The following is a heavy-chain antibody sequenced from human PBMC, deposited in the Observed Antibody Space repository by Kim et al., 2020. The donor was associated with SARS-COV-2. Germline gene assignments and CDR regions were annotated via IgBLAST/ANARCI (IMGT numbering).Heavy chain of an antibody. CDR2: IYHSGST. Sequence: SETLSLTCAVSGGSISSSNWWSWVRQPPGKGLEWIGEIYHSGSTNYNPSLKSRVTISVDKSKNQFSLKLSSVTAADTAVYYCVGQDQLPGGYYYYYYYGMDVWGQGTTVTVSS. CDR3: VGQDQLPGGYYYYYYYGMDV. J-gene: IGHJ6*02. V-gene: IGHV4-4*02. CDR1: GGSISSSNW. D-gene: IGHD2-2*01.